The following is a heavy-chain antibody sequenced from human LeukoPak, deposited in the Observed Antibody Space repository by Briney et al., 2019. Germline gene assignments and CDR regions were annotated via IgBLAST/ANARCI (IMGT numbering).Heavy chain of an antibody. CDR3: AKWSLTTWGYFDY. V-gene: IGHV3-21*01. CDR2: ISSSSTYI. Sequence: GGSLRLSCAASGFTFSSYNMNWVRQAPGKGLEWVPSISSSSTYIYYADSVRGRFTISRDNAKNSLYLQMNSLRAEDTAVYYCAKWSLTTWGYFDYWGQGTLVTVSS. D-gene: IGHD2-8*01. J-gene: IGHJ4*02. CDR1: GFTFSSYN.